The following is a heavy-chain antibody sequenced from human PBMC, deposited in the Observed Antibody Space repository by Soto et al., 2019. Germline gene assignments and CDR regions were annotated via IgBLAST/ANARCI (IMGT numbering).Heavy chain of an antibody. J-gene: IGHJ4*02. Sequence: GGSLRLSCAASGFTFSSYGMHWVRQAPGKGLEWVAVIWYDGSNKYYADSVKGRFTISRDNSKNTLYLQMNSLRAEDTAVYYCARERGSSGWYDYWGQGTLVTVSS. V-gene: IGHV3-33*01. CDR3: ARERGSSGWYDY. CDR2: IWYDGSNK. CDR1: GFTFSSYG. D-gene: IGHD6-6*01.